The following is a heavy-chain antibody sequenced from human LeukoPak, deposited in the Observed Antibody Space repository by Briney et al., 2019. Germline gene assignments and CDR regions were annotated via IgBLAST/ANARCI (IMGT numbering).Heavy chain of an antibody. CDR3: AKDGTGNSFDS. J-gene: IGHJ4*02. D-gene: IGHD6-13*01. V-gene: IGHV3-48*04. Sequence: GGSLRLSCAASGFTFNSYSMNWVRQAPGKGLECVSYISTGSSIIYYADSVKGRFTISRDNSKNSLYLQMNSLRTEDTALYYCAKDGTGNSFDSWGKGTLVTVSS. CDR1: GFTFNSYS. CDR2: ISTGSSII.